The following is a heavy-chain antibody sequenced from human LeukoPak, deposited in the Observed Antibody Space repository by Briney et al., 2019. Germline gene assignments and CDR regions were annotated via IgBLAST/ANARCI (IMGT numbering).Heavy chain of an antibody. Sequence: GGSLRLSCAASGFTFSSYWMSWVRQAPGKGLEWVSAISGSGDSTYYADSVKGRFTISRDNSKNTLYVQMSSLRAEDTAVYYCAKHYDTNFLDSFDIWGQGTMVTVSS. CDR2: ISGSGDST. J-gene: IGHJ3*02. CDR1: GFTFSSYW. D-gene: IGHD3-22*01. CDR3: AKHYDTNFLDSFDI. V-gene: IGHV3-23*01.